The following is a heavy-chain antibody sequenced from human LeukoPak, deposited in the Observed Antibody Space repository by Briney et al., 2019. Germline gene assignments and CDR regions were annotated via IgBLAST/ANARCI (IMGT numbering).Heavy chain of an antibody. CDR3: ARAQDGPYYLDY. CDR2: ITSGSYTI. D-gene: IGHD2-15*01. V-gene: IGHV3-11*04. J-gene: IGHJ4*02. CDR1: GFTFSDYD. Sequence: GGSLRLSCAASGFTFSDYDMSWVRQAPGKGLDWISYITSGSYTINYADSVRGRFTISRDNAKNSVYLQMNSLRAEDTAVYYCARAQDGPYYLDYWGQGTLVTVSS.